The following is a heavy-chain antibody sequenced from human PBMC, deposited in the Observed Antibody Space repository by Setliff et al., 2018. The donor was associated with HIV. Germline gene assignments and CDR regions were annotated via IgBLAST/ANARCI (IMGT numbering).Heavy chain of an antibody. CDR1: GGSISSSHKY. CDR2: VIYGGDT. J-gene: IGHJ5*02. Sequence: SETLSLTCTVSGGSISSSHKYWGWIRQPPGKGLEWIGSVIYGGDTFYNPSLKSRVTISVDTSNNQVSLNLISVTAADTAVYYCARPYSGRGGGAWLDPWCQGTLVTVSS. D-gene: IGHD5-12*01. V-gene: IGHV4-39*01. CDR3: ARPYSGRGGGAWLDP.